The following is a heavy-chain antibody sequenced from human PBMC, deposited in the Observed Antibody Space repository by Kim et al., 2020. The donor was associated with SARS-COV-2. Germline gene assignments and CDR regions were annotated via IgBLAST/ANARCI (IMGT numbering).Heavy chain of an antibody. CDR2: YV. CDR3: ARWILGVGALDY. D-gene: IGHD1-26*01. Sequence: YVYYSESVKGRFTISRDNAKNSLYLQMNSLRAEDTAVYYCARWILGVGALDYWGQGTLVTVSS. V-gene: IGHV3-21*01. J-gene: IGHJ4*02.